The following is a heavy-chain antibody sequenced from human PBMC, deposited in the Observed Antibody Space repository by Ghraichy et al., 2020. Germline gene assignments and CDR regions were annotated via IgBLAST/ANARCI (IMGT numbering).Heavy chain of an antibody. CDR1: GGSISSGSYY. V-gene: IGHV4-61*02. J-gene: IGHJ4*02. CDR3: ARDLSIAVAGSFDY. Sequence: SETLSLTCTVSGGSISSGSYYWSWIRQPAGKGLEWIGRIYTSGSTNYNPSLKSRVTISVDTSKNQFSLKLSSVTAADTAVYYCARDLSIAVAGSFDYWGQGTLVTVSS. CDR2: IYTSGST. D-gene: IGHD6-19*01.